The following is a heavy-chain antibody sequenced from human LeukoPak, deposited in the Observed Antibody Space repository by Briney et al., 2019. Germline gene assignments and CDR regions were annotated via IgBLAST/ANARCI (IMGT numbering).Heavy chain of an antibody. V-gene: IGHV3-7*01. J-gene: IGHJ3*02. D-gene: IGHD2-15*01. CDR2: IRQDGNIK. Sequence: GGSLRLSCAASGFPFNSYWMTWVRQAPGKGLQWVANIRQDGNIKYYVDSVKGRFTISRDNAMNSLYLQMNSLRAEDTAVYYCARRAAATTAVAFDIWGQGTLVTVSS. CDR1: GFPFNSYW. CDR3: ARRAAATTAVAFDI.